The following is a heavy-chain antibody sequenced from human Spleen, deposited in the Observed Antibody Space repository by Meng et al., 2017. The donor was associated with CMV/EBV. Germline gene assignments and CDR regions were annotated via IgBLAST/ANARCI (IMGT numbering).Heavy chain of an antibody. J-gene: IGHJ4*02. CDR2: INDSGST. V-gene: IGHV4-34*01. CDR1: GGSFSDYY. CDR3: TRGRVRLTYGIRGAAHTAYYDS. D-gene: IGHD6-19*01. Sequence: GSLRLSCGVYGGSFSDYYWSWIRQPPGKGLEWIAEINDSGSTHYSPSLKSRGTMSVDTSKNQFSLNLSSVTAADTAVYYCTRGRVRLTYGIRGAAHTAYYDSWGQGSLVTVSS.